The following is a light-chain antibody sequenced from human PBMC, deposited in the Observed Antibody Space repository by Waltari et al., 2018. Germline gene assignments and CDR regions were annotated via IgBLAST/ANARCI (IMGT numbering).Light chain of an antibody. J-gene: IGKJ5*01. CDR1: QSILYSSNNKNY. Sequence: DIVMTQSPDSLAVSLGERATIHCQSSQSILYSSNNKNYLAWYQQKPGQPPKLLIYWASTRESGVPDRFSGSGSGTDFTLTISSLQAEDVAVYYCQQYYSTPLTFGQGTRLEIK. CDR2: WAS. CDR3: QQYYSTPLT. V-gene: IGKV4-1*01.